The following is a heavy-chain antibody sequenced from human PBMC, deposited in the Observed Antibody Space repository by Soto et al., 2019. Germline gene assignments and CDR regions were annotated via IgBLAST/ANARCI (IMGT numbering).Heavy chain of an antibody. CDR2: INHGGST. J-gene: IGHJ5*02. CDR1: GGSFSGYY. V-gene: IGHV4-34*01. CDR3: ATYYYDSSGYSWFDP. Sequence: PSETLSLTCAVYGGSFSGYYWSWIRQPPGKGLEWIGEINHGGSTNYNPSLKSRVTISVDTSKNQFSLKLSSVTAADTAVYYCATYYYDSSGYSWFDPWGQGTLVTVSS. D-gene: IGHD3-22*01.